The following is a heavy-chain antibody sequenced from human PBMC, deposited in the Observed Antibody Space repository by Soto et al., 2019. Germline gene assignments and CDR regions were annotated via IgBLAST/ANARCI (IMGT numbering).Heavy chain of an antibody. D-gene: IGHD4-17*01. J-gene: IGHJ4*02. Sequence: GGSLRLSCAASGFTFSSYNMNWVRQAPGKGLEWVSSISSSSSYIYYADSVKGRFTISRDNAKNSLFLQMNSLRAEDTAVYYCARDVRMTTVTNIDYWGQGTLVTVSS. CDR2: ISSSSSYI. V-gene: IGHV3-21*01. CDR1: GFTFSSYN. CDR3: ARDVRMTTVTNIDY.